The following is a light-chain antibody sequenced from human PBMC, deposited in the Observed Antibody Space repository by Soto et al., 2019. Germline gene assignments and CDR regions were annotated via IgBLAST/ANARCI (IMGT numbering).Light chain of an antibody. CDR3: CSYAGSYTDV. V-gene: IGLV2-11*01. Sequence: QSALTQPRSVSESPGQSVTISCTGTSSDVGGYDYLSWYQQHPGKAPKLMIYDVTKRPSGVPDRFSGSKSGNTASLTISGLQTEDEADYYCCSYAGSYTDVFGTGTKVTVL. J-gene: IGLJ1*01. CDR1: SSDVGGYDY. CDR2: DVT.